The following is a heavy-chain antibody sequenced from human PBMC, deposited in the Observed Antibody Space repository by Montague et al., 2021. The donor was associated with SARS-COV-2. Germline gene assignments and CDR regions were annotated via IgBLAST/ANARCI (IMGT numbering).Heavy chain of an antibody. CDR3: ARGTKCEFTYDYDSSGYASDY. D-gene: IGHD3-22*01. CDR1: GVSFSGYY. CDR2: INHSGST. Sequence: SETLSLTCAVYGVSFSGYYWSWIRQPPGKGLEWIGEINHSGSTKYNPSLKSRVTISVDTSKNQFSLKLSSVTAADTAVYYCARGTKCEFTYDYDSSGYASDYWGQGTLVTVSS. J-gene: IGHJ4*02. V-gene: IGHV4-34*01.